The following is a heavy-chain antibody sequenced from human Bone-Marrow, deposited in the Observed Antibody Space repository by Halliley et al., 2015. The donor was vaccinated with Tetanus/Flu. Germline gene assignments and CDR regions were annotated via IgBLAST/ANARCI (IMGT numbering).Heavy chain of an antibody. Sequence: GWFRGYNGDTYYAPKFQGRVTMTADKSTSTAYLEVRRLRPADPAVYYCARDGACSSGYVFDPWGQGTLVTLSS. D-gene: IGHD6-6*01. V-gene: IGHV1-18*01. J-gene: IGHJ3*01. CDR3: ARDGACSSGYVFDP. CDR2: FRGYNGDT.